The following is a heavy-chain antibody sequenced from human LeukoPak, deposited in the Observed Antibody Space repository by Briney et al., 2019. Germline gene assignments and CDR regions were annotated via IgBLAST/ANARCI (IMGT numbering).Heavy chain of an antibody. D-gene: IGHD6-13*01. Sequence: ASVKVSCKASGYTFTCYYMHWVRQAPGQGLEWMGWINPNSGGTNYAQKFQGRVTMTRDTSISTAYVELSRLRSDDTAVYYCARGLSSSWAPAKYFQHWGQGTLVTVSS. CDR3: ARGLSSSWAPAKYFQH. J-gene: IGHJ1*01. CDR1: GYTFTCYY. V-gene: IGHV1-2*02. CDR2: INPNSGGT.